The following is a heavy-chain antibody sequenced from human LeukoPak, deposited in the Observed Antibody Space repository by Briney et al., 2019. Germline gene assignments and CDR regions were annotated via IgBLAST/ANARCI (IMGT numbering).Heavy chain of an antibody. V-gene: IGHV4-38-2*02. J-gene: IGHJ3*01. CDR2: IYHSGST. CDR1: GYSISSGYY. Sequence: SGTLSLTCTVSGYSISSGYYWGCIRPPPGKGLEWSGSIYHSGSTYYNPSLNRRVTILVETSKNQFSLKLSSVTAADTAMYYCARNIVVVPTVTGAFDVWGQGTMVTVSS. CDR3: ARNIVVVPTVTGAFDV. D-gene: IGHD2-2*01.